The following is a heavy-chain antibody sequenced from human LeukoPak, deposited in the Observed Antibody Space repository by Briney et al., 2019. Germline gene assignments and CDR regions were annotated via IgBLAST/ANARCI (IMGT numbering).Heavy chain of an antibody. CDR3: ARDIVYYDSSGYYGGYFDY. CDR2: IIPIFGTA. CDR1: GGTFISYA. V-gene: IGHV1-69*13. Sequence: GSSVKVSCEASGGTFISYAISWVRQAPGQGREWMGGIIPIFGTANYAQKFQGRVTITADESTRTAYMDLSSLRSEDTAVYYCARDIVYYDSSGYYGGYFDYWGQGTLVTVSS. J-gene: IGHJ4*02. D-gene: IGHD3-22*01.